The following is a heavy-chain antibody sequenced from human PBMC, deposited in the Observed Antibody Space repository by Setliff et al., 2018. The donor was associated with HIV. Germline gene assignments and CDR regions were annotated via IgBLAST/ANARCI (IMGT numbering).Heavy chain of an antibody. CDR1: GDSISSDDHY. CDR3: ARMSVSAAVYFDS. D-gene: IGHD6-25*01. Sequence: SETLSLTCTVSGDSISSDDHYWSWIRQTPGKGLEWIGYIFNTGSTYYKSSLASRLTMSIDTSRNQFSLKLRSVTAADTAVSYCARMSVSAAVYFDSWGQGT. J-gene: IGHJ4*02. CDR2: IFNTGST. V-gene: IGHV4-30-4*08.